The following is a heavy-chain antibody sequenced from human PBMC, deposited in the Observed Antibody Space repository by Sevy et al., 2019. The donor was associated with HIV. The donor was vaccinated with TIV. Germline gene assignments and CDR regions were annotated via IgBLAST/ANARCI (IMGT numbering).Heavy chain of an antibody. J-gene: IGHJ1*01. D-gene: IGHD4-17*01. Sequence: SETLSLTCTVSGGSISSGNYYWRWIRPPPGKGLEWIGYIYYSGSPYYNPSLKRRVTISVDTSKNQFSLKLSSVTAADTAVYYWATDDYGDERCYFQHWGQGTLVTVSS. CDR2: IYYSGSP. V-gene: IGHV4-30-4*01. CDR1: GGSISSGNYY. CDR3: ATDDYGDERCYFQH.